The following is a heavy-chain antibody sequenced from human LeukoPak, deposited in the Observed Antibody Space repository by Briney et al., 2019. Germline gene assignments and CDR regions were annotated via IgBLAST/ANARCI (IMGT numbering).Heavy chain of an antibody. D-gene: IGHD6-13*01. CDR3: AKAQRGYSSPNDAFDI. CDR2: ISGSGGST. Sequence: PGGSLRLSCAASGFTFSSYAMSWVRQAPGKGLEWVSAISGSGGSTYYADSVKGRFTISRDNSKNTLYLQMNSLRAEDTAVYYCAKAQRGYSSPNDAFDIWGQGTMVTVSS. V-gene: IGHV3-23*01. J-gene: IGHJ3*02. CDR1: GFTFSSYA.